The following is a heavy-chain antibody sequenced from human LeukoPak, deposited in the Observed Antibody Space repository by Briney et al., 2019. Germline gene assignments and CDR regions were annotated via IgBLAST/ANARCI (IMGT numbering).Heavy chain of an antibody. CDR1: GGSIGTYY. D-gene: IGHD6-19*01. CDR3: ARTVSRSSGWYAPDY. CDR2: IYTGGST. Sequence: SETLSLTCSVSGGSIGTYYWSWIRQPAGEGLEWIGRIYTGGSTNYNPSLKSRVTISVDTSKNQFSLKLSSVTAADTAVYYCARTVSRSSGWYAPDYWGQGTLVTVSS. V-gene: IGHV4-4*07. J-gene: IGHJ4*02.